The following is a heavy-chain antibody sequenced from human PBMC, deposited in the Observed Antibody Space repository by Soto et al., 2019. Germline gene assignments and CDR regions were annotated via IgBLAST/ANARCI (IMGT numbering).Heavy chain of an antibody. CDR3: ATETYYYYGMDV. J-gene: IGHJ6*02. CDR1: GFTFDDYA. V-gene: IGHV3-9*01. CDR2: ISWNSGSI. Sequence: EVQLVESGGGLVQPGRSLRLSCAASGFTFDDYAMHWVRQAPGKGLEWVSGISWNSGSIGYADSVKGRFTISRDNAKNSLYLQMNRLRAEDTALYYCATETYYYYGMDVWGQGTTVTVSS.